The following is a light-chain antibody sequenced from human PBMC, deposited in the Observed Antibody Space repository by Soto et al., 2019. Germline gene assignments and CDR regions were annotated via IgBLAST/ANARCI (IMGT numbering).Light chain of an antibody. Sequence: QSALTQPASVSGSPGQSITISCTGTSSDIGAYNFVSWYQQHPGKAPKLMLYDVNIRPSGVSNRFSGSKSGNTASLTISGLQAEDEADYYCCSYAGSYTLVFGGGTKVTVL. CDR3: CSYAGSYTLV. V-gene: IGLV2-14*03. CDR1: SSDIGAYNF. J-gene: IGLJ2*01. CDR2: DVN.